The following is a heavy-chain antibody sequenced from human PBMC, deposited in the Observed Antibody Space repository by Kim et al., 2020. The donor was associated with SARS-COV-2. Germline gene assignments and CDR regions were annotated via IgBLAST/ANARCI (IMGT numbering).Heavy chain of an antibody. CDR1: GFTFDDYA. CDR3: AKAEYAGYVWGWY. CDR2: ISWTRGTT. J-gene: IGHJ2*01. V-gene: IGHV3-9*01. D-gene: IGHD3-16*01. Sequence: GGSLRLSCAASGFTFDDYAMHWVRQAPGKALEWVSGISWTRGTTGYAASVEGRFTISRDNAKNSLYLQMNSLRAEDTAFYFCAKAEYAGYVWGWY.